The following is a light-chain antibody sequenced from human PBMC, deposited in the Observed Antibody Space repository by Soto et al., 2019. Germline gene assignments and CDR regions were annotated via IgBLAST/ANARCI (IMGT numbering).Light chain of an antibody. CDR2: EVF. CDR1: SNDIGAFDY. CDR3: SSYTTNNAHV. Sequence: QSALTQPASVSASPGQSISISCTGTSNDIGAFDYVSWYQQHPGKAPKLILFEVFNRPSGVSTRFPGSKSGSTASLTISGLQAEDEADYFCSSYTTNNAHVFGGGTKVTVL. J-gene: IGLJ2*01. V-gene: IGLV2-14*01.